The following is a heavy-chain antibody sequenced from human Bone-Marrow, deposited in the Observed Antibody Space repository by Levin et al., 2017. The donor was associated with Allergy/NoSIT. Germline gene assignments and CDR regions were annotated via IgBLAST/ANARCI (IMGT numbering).Heavy chain of an antibody. V-gene: IGHV3-73*01. CDR1: GFIFSDSA. Sequence: HSGGSLRLSCAASGFIFSDSAMHWVRQASGKGLEWVGHIRSRGHNYATAYGASVKGRFTISRDDSKNMAYLQMNSLKTEDTAFYYCTRLGGNYDFWGQGTLVTVSS. CDR3: TRLGGNYDF. CDR2: IRSRGHNYAT. J-gene: IGHJ4*02. D-gene: IGHD4-23*01.